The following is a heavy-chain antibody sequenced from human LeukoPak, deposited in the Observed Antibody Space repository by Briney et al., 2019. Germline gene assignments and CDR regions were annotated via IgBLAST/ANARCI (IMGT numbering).Heavy chain of an antibody. J-gene: IGHJ4*02. CDR3: ARGGRIVVVPEGY. V-gene: IGHV4-59*01. D-gene: IGHD2-2*01. Sequence: SETLSLTCTVSGGSISSYYWSWIRQPPGKGLEWIGYIYYSGSTNYNPSLKSRVTISVDTSKNQFSLKLSSVTAADTAVYYCARGGRIVVVPEGYWGQETLVTVSS. CDR2: IYYSGST. CDR1: GGSISSYY.